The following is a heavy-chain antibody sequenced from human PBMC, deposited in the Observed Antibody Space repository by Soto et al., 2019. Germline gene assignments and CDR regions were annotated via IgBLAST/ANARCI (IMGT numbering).Heavy chain of an antibody. J-gene: IGHJ3*02. V-gene: IGHV1-2*02. CDR2: INPNSSGT. CDR1: GYSLRSNY. CDR3: AVSSPKADIVVVVAAAFDI. Sequence: ASVKVSCKASGYSLRSNYVHWVRQAPGQGLEWMGWINPNSSGTVYAQKFQGRVSMTRDASLTTAYMQLSRLTSDDTAVYYCAVSSPKADIVVVVAAAFDIWGQGTMVPVSS. D-gene: IGHD2-15*01.